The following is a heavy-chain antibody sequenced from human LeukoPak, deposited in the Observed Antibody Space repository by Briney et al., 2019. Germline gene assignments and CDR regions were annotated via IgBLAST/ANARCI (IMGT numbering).Heavy chain of an antibody. CDR2: FDPEDGET. V-gene: IGHV1-24*01. CDR1: GYTLTELS. Sequence: ASVKVSCKVSGYTLTELSMHWVRQAPGKGLEWMGGFDPEDGETIYAQKFQGRVTITGDTSARTVYMEVSSLVSEDTAVYYCARDSDSSGWSWVYWGQGTLVTVSS. CDR3: ARDSDSSGWSWVY. D-gene: IGHD6-19*01. J-gene: IGHJ4*02.